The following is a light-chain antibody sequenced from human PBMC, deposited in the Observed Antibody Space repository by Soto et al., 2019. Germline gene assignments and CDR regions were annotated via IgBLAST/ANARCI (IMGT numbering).Light chain of an antibody. CDR1: QSISSW. CDR3: QQYNSYSLTWT. CDR2: KAS. Sequence: DIQMTQSPPTLSASVGDRVTITCRASQSISSWLAWYQQKPGKAPKLLIYKASSLESGVPSRFSGSGSGTEFTLTISSLQPDDFATYYCQQYNSYSLTWTFGQGTKVDIK. V-gene: IGKV1-5*03. J-gene: IGKJ1*01.